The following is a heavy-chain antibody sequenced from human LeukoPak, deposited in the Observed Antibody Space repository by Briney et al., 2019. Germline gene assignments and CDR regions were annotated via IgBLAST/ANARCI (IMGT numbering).Heavy chain of an antibody. CDR1: GSSFTTYW. CDR3: ARDPPHRFTMIEKDS. J-gene: IGHJ4*02. D-gene: IGHD3-22*01. CDR2: INEDGRHK. V-gene: IGHV3-7*01. Sequence: PGGSLRLSCTASGSSFTTYWMAWVRQAPGKGLEWVANINEDGRHKNYLDSVKGRFTISRDNTKNSVYLQMNSLRAEDTAVYYCARDPPHRFTMIEKDSWGQGILVTVSS.